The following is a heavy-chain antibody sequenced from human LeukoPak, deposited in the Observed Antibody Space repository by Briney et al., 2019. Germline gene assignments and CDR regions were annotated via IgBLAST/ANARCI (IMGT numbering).Heavy chain of an antibody. Sequence: SETLSLTCTVSGGSISGSSYYWGWIRQPPGKGLEWIGSIYYSGSTYYNPSLKSRVTISVDTSKNQFSLKLSSVTAADTAVYYCARDRGIVVVPAANWFDPWGQGTLVTVSS. CDR3: ARDRGIVVVPAANWFDP. D-gene: IGHD2-2*01. V-gene: IGHV4-39*07. CDR1: GGSISGSSYY. CDR2: IYYSGST. J-gene: IGHJ5*02.